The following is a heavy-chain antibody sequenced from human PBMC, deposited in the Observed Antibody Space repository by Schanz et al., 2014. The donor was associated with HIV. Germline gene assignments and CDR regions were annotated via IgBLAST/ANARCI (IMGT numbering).Heavy chain of an antibody. D-gene: IGHD2-8*01. CDR1: GGSFNGYF. J-gene: IGHJ5*02. CDR2: IYYTGNT. CDR3: ARGSSTRDWIDP. V-gene: IGHV4-34*02. Sequence: QVQLQQWGAGLVRSSETLSLTCAVYGGSFNGYFWTWIRQSPGKGLEWIGYIYYTGNTYYNPSLKSRVTISVDTSNNQFSLKLSSVTAADTAIYYCARGSSTRDWIDPWGQGTLVTVSS.